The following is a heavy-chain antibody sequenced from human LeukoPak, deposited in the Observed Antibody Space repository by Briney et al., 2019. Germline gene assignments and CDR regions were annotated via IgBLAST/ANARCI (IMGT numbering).Heavy chain of an antibody. Sequence: GGSLRLSCAASAFTFSSYSMNWVRQAPGKGLEWVSYISSSSSTIYYADSVKGRFTISRDNAKNSLYLQMNSLRAEDTAVYYCARMEGIAVARGTGAFDIWGQGTMVTVSS. V-gene: IGHV3-48*01. J-gene: IGHJ3*02. CDR2: ISSSSSTI. CDR3: ARMEGIAVARGTGAFDI. CDR1: AFTFSSYS. D-gene: IGHD6-19*01.